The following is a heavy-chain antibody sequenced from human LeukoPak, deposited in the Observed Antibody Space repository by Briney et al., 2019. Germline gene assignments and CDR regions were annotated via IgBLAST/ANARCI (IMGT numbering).Heavy chain of an antibody. D-gene: IGHD3-10*01. Sequence: GGSLRLSCAASGFTFSSYAMSWVRQAPGKGLEWVSDISGSGGSTHYADSVKGRFTISRDNSKNTLYLQMNSLRAEDTAVYYCARDRPYGSGRAGDFDLWGRGTLVTVSS. CDR2: ISGSGGST. V-gene: IGHV3-23*01. J-gene: IGHJ2*01. CDR1: GFTFSSYA. CDR3: ARDRPYGSGRAGDFDL.